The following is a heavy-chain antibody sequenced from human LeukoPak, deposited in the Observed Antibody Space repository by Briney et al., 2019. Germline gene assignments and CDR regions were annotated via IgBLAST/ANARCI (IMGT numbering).Heavy chain of an antibody. D-gene: IGHD7-27*01. CDR3: AKDDVPSNWGTLGLFDY. CDR2: VSGSGGST. Sequence: GGSLRLSCAAPGFSFSTYAMNWVRQAPGKGLEWVSAVSGSGGSTYYADSVKGRFTISRDNSKNTLYLQMNSLRAEDTAVYYCAKDDVPSNWGTLGLFDYWGQGALVTVSS. J-gene: IGHJ4*02. CDR1: GFSFSTYA. V-gene: IGHV3-23*01.